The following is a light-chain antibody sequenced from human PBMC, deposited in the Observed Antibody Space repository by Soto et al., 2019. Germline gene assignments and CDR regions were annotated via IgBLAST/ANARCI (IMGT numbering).Light chain of an antibody. Sequence: EIVMTQSPATLSVSPGDGATLSCRASQSVSSNLAWYQQKPGQAPRLLIYGASTRATGIPARFSGSGSGTEFTLTISSLQPEDFATYYCRHLINYPITFGQGTRLEIK. V-gene: IGKV3-15*01. CDR2: GAS. CDR3: RHLINYPIT. J-gene: IGKJ5*01. CDR1: QSVSSN.